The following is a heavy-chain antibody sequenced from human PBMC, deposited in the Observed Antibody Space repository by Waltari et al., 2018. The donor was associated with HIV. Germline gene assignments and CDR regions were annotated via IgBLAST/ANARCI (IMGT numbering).Heavy chain of an antibody. J-gene: IGHJ4*02. CDR2: INAGNGNT. Sequence: QVQPVQSGAAAKKPGASVKVSCKASGYTFTSHAMHWVRQDPGQRLEWMGWINAGNGNTKYAQECQGRVTITRDTSASTAYMELRSLRSEDTAVYYCARVGYRSSSWRGDDFDNWGQGTLVTVSS. V-gene: IGHV1-3*01. CDR3: ARVGYRSSSWRGDDFDN. D-gene: IGHD6-13*01. CDR1: GYTFTSHA.